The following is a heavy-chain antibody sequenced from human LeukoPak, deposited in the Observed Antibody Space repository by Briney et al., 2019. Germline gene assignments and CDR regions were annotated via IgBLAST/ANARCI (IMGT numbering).Heavy chain of an antibody. V-gene: IGHV3-23*01. CDR2: ISGSGGST. J-gene: IGHJ4*02. CDR3: AKGNSGYSYGYFDY. CDR1: GFTFSSYA. Sequence: PGESLRLSCAASGFTFSSYAMSWVRQAPGKGLEWVSAISGSGGSTYYADSVKGRFTISRDNSKNTLYLQMNSLRAEDTAVYYCAKGNSGYSYGYFDYWGQGTLVTVSS. D-gene: IGHD5-18*01.